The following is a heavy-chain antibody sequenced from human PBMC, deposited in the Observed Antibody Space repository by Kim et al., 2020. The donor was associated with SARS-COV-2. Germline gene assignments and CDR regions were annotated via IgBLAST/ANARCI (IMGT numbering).Heavy chain of an antibody. Sequence: ASVKVSCKASGYTFTSYAMNWVRQAPGQGLEWMGWINTNTGNPTYAQGFTGRFVFSLDTSVSTAYLQISSLKAEDTAVYYCARSGSSSWYDAWFDPWGQGTLVTVSS. CDR2: INTNTGNP. CDR3: ARSGSSSWYDAWFDP. CDR1: GYTFTSYA. D-gene: IGHD6-13*01. J-gene: IGHJ5*02. V-gene: IGHV7-4-1*02.